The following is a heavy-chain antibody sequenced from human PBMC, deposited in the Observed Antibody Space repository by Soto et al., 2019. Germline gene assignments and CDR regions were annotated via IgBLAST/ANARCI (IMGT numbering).Heavy chain of an antibody. Sequence: ASVKVSCKASGYNFTSYYMHWVRQAPGQGLEWMGISNPSGGSTSYAQKFQGRVTMTRDTSTSTVYMELSSLRSEDTAVYYCVRVGGYCSSTSCYFPYYYYGMDVWGQ. CDR3: VRVGGYCSSTSCYFPYYYYGMDV. D-gene: IGHD2-2*03. CDR1: GYNFTSYY. CDR2: SNPSGGST. V-gene: IGHV1-46*03. J-gene: IGHJ6*02.